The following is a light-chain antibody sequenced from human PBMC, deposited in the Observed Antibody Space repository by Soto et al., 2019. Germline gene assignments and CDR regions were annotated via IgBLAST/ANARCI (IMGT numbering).Light chain of an antibody. J-gene: IGLJ1*01. CDR2: EDS. V-gene: IGLV2-23*01. CDR3: CSYGGSDTSYV. Sequence: QSVLTQPASVSGSPGQSITISCPGTSSDVGTYNLVSWYQQYPTKAPKLMIYEDSKRPSGVSDRFSGSKSGATASLTISGLQAEDEADYYCCSYGGSDTSYVFGTGTKVTVL. CDR1: SSDVGTYNL.